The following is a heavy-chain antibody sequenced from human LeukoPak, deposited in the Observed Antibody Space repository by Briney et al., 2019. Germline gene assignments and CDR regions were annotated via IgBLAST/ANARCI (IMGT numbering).Heavy chain of an antibody. V-gene: IGHV3-64*02. D-gene: IGHD3-10*01. CDR3: ARIWFGESYYYYMDV. Sequence: GGSLRLSCAASGFTVSSNYMSWVRQAPGKGLEYVSAISADGDNTYYADSVKDRFTISRDNSQNTLYLQMGGLRVEDMAVYYCARIWFGESYYYYMDVWGKGTTVTVSS. CDR1: GFTVSSNY. J-gene: IGHJ6*03. CDR2: ISADGDNT.